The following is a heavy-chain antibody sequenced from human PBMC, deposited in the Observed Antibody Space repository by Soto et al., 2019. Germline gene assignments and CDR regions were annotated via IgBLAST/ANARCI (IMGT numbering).Heavy chain of an antibody. Sequence: QVQLVQSGAEVKKPGASVKVSCKASGYTFSSYDINWVRQATGQGLEWMGWLNPNSGDTGYAQKSQGRVTLTRNTSISTAYIEPSSLTSDDTAVYYCATSSGAGYLCWGQGTLVTVSS. J-gene: IGHJ4*02. D-gene: IGHD6-19*01. CDR2: LNPNSGDT. CDR3: ATSSGAGYLC. CDR1: GYTFSSYD. V-gene: IGHV1-8*01.